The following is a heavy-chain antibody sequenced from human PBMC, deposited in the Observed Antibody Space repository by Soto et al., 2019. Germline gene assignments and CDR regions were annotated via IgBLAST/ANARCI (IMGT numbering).Heavy chain of an antibody. D-gene: IGHD2-15*01. V-gene: IGHV1-18*01. Sequence: QVHLVQSGAEMTEPGASVKVSCQASGYTFMNYAISWVRQAPGQGLEWMGWISPSTGNTDQAQVFQDRVTMTLDSSTNTAHMELRSLGTDDTAVYYCARCYCSLGSCYACWHLDLWGPGTLVTVSS. CDR3: ARCYCSLGSCYACWHLDL. J-gene: IGHJ2*01. CDR1: GYTFMNYA. CDR2: ISPSTGNT.